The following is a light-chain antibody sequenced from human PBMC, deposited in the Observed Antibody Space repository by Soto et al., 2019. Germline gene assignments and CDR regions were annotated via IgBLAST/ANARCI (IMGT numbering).Light chain of an antibody. V-gene: IGLV2-14*03. CDR2: DVT. CDR3: SSYIRSTTGV. CDR1: SSDVGGYNY. Sequence: QSVLTQPASVSGSPGQSITISCTGTSSDVGGYNYVSWYQHHPGKAPKLMIYDVTNRPSGVSNRFSGSKSGNTASLTISGLQAEDEADYYCSSYIRSTTGVFGTGTKLTVL. J-gene: IGLJ1*01.